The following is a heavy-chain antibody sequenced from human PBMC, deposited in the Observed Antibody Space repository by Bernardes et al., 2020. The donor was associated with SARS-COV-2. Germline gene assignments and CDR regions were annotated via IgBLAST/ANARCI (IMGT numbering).Heavy chain of an antibody. CDR1: GGSISSYY. V-gene: IGHV4-59*01. Sequence: SETLSLTCTVSGGSISSYYWSWIRQPPGKGLEWIGYIYYSGSTNYNPSLKSRVTISVDTSKNQFSLKLSSVTAADTAVYYCARARYYGSEWFDPWGQGTLVTVSS. J-gene: IGHJ5*02. CDR3: ARARYYGSEWFDP. CDR2: IYYSGST. D-gene: IGHD3-10*01.